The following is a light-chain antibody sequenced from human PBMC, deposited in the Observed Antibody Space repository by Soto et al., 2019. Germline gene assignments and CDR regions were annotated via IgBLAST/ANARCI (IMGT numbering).Light chain of an antibody. CDR3: AAWDDSLSAYV. CDR2: RNN. Sequence: QSVLTQPPSASGTPGQRVTISCSGSSSNIGSNYVYWYQQFPGTAPKLLIYRNNQRPSGVPDRFSGSKSGTSASLAISGLRSEDEGDYYCAAWDDSLSAYVFGTGTKLT. CDR1: SSNIGSNY. V-gene: IGLV1-47*01. J-gene: IGLJ1*01.